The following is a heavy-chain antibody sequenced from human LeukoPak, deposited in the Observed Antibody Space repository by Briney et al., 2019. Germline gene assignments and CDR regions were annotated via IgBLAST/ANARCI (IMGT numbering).Heavy chain of an antibody. Sequence: SETLSLTCTVSGGSISSYYWSWIRQPPGKGLEWIGYIYYSGSTNYNPSLESRVTISVDTSKNQFSLKLSSVTAADTAVYYCARVAVTRNWFDPWGQGTLVTVSS. J-gene: IGHJ5*02. V-gene: IGHV4-59*01. CDR2: IYYSGST. CDR3: ARVAVTRNWFDP. D-gene: IGHD4-17*01. CDR1: GGSISSYY.